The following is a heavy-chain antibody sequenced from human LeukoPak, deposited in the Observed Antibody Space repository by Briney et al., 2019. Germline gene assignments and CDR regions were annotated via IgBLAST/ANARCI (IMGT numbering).Heavy chain of an antibody. CDR3: AKADIVVVAAASEIIDY. CDR1: GFTFSSYG. J-gene: IGHJ4*02. Sequence: GGSLRLSCAASGFTFSSYGMHWVRQAPGKGLEWVAFIRHDGSNKYYADSVKGRFTISRDNSKNTLYLQMNSLRAEDTAVYYCAKADIVVVAAASEIIDYWGQGTLVTVSS. D-gene: IGHD2-2*01. V-gene: IGHV3-30*02. CDR2: IRHDGSNK.